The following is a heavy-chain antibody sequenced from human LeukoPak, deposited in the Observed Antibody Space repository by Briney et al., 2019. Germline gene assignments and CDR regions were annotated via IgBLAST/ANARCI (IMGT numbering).Heavy chain of an antibody. CDR3: ARGAQWELRGGPLQHLDY. V-gene: IGHV1-2*02. J-gene: IGHJ4*02. CDR1: GYTFTGYY. D-gene: IGHD1-26*01. Sequence: ASVKVSCKASGYTFTGYYMHWVRQAPGQGLEWMGWINPNSGGTNYAQKFQGRVTITADKSTSTAYMELSSLRSEDTAVYYCARGAQWELRGGPLQHLDYWGQGTLVTVSS. CDR2: INPNSGGT.